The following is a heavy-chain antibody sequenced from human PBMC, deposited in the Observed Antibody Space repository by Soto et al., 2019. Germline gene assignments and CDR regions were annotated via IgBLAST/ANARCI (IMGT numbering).Heavy chain of an antibody. V-gene: IGHV4-31*03. Sequence: SETLSLTCTVSGGSISSGGYYWSWIRQHPGKGLEWIGYIYYSGSTYYNPSLKSRVTTSVDTSKNQFSLKLSSVTAADTAVYYCAREGPPYNWNYFDYWGQGTLVTVSS. CDR1: GGSISSGGYY. CDR2: IYYSGST. D-gene: IGHD1-20*01. CDR3: AREGPPYNWNYFDY. J-gene: IGHJ4*02.